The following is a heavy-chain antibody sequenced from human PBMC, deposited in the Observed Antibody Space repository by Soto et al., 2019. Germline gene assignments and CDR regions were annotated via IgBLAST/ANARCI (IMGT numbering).Heavy chain of an antibody. V-gene: IGHV3-9*01. CDR3: ARVSASYYYNYYDY. J-gene: IGHJ4*01. CDR1: GFTFDDYA. CDR2: INWNSGTI. Sequence: AGGSLRLSCVASGFTFDDYAMHWVRQAPGKGLEWVSGINWNSGTIVYADSVKGRFTVSRDNAKNSLYLQMNSLRSEDTALYYCARVSASYYYNYYDYWGHGTLVTVSS. D-gene: IGHD3-22*01.